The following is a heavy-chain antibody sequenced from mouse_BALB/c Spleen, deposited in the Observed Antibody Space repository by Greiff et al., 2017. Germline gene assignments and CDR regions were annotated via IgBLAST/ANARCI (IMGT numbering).Heavy chain of an antibody. Sequence: QVQLQQSGAELVRPGTSVKVSCKASGYAFTNYLIEWVKQRPGQGLEWIGVINPGSGGTNYNEKFKGKATLTADKSSSTAYMQLSSLTSDDSAVYFCARDYYGSSYWYFDVWGAGTTVTVSS. CDR3: ARDYYGSSYWYFDV. CDR2: INPGSGGT. J-gene: IGHJ1*01. CDR1: GYAFTNYL. D-gene: IGHD1-1*01. V-gene: IGHV1-54*01.